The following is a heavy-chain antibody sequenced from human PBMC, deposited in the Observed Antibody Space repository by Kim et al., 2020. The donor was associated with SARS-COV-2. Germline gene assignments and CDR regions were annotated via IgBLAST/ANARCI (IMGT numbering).Heavy chain of an antibody. J-gene: IGHJ4*02. Sequence: SRVTISVDTSKNQFSLKLSSVTAADTAGYYCARDGGYCSSTSCAEYYFDYWGQGTLVTVSS. V-gene: IGHV4-59*01. D-gene: IGHD2-2*01. CDR3: ARDGGYCSSTSCAEYYFDY.